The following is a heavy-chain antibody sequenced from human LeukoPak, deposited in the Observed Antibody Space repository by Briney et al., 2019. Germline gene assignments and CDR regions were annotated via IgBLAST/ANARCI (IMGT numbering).Heavy chain of an antibody. J-gene: IGHJ2*01. CDR2: IYYSGST. V-gene: IGHV4-59*01. D-gene: IGHD4-17*01. Sequence: PSETLSLTCTVSGGSISSYYWSWIRQPPGKGLEWIGYIYYSGSTNYNPSLKSRVTISVDTSKNQFSLKLSSVTAADTAVYYCARATLRPYWYFDLWGRGTLVTVSS. CDR1: GGSISSYY. CDR3: ARATLRPYWYFDL.